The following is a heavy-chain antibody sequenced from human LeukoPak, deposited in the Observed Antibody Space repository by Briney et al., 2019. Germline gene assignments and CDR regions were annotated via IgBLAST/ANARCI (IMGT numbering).Heavy chain of an antibody. Sequence: GGTLRLSCAASGFSLSSYSMNWVRQAPRKGLEWVSSISYRSIYIWCADSVKGRFTTSRDNAKNSLYLQMNSLRAEDTAVYYCARDPDSSGWHIDYWGQGTLVTVSS. V-gene: IGHV3-21*01. J-gene: IGHJ4*02. D-gene: IGHD6-19*01. CDR3: ARDPDSSGWHIDY. CDR2: ISYRSIYI. CDR1: GFSLSSYS.